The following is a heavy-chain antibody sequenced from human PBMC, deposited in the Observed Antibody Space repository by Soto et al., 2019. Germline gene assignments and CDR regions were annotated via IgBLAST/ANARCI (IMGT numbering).Heavy chain of an antibody. V-gene: IGHV1-18*01. J-gene: IGHJ6*02. Sequence: QIQLVQSGAEVKKPGASVKVSCKASGYTFISYGINWVRQAPGQGLEWMGWIRPHNGNTIYAQKFQGRVTMTTATSTSTAYMELRSLRSDDTALYYCGRYCSTAFCLRGVEVWGQGTTVTVSS. CDR3: GRYCSTAFCLRGVEV. CDR1: GYTFISYG. CDR2: IRPHNGNT. D-gene: IGHD2-2*01.